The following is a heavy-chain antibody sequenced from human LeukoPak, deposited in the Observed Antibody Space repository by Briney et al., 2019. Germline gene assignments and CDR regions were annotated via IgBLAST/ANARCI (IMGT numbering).Heavy chain of an antibody. V-gene: IGHV3-21*01. CDR1: GFTFSSYS. J-gene: IGHJ4*02. CDR2: ISSTSSYI. CDR3: ASIVVVPAAILGIDY. D-gene: IGHD2-2*02. Sequence: GGSLRLSCAASGFTFSSYSINWVRQAPGKGLEWVSSISSTSSYIYYADSVKGRFTISRDNAKNSLYLQMNSLRAEDTAVYYCASIVVVPAAILGIDYWGQGTLVTVSS.